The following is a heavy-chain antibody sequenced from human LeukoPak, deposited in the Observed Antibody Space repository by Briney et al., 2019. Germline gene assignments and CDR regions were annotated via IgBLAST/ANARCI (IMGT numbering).Heavy chain of an antibody. D-gene: IGHD3-10*01. CDR1: GLTVSSNY. CDR3: ARDLYNSGSSYFDY. Sequence: PGGSLRLSCAVSGLTVSSNYMSWVRQAPGKGLEWVSAIYSGGSTFYADSVKGRFTISRDNSKNTLYLQMNSLRAEDTAVYYCARDLYNSGSSYFDYWGQGTLVTASS. V-gene: IGHV3-53*01. CDR2: IYSGGST. J-gene: IGHJ4*02.